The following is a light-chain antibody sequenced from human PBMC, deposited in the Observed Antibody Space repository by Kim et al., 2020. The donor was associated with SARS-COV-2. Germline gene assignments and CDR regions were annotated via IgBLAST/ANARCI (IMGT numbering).Light chain of an antibody. J-gene: IGLJ2*01. CDR2: QDS. Sequence: SYELTQPPSVSVSPGQTASITCSGDKLGDKYACWYQQKPGQSPVLVIYQDSKRPSGIPERFSGSNSGNTATLTISGTQAMDEADSYCQAWDSSTRLFGGG. CDR1: KLGDKY. V-gene: IGLV3-1*01. CDR3: QAWDSSTRL.